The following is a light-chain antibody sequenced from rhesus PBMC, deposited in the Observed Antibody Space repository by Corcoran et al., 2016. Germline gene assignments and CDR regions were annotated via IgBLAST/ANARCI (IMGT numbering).Light chain of an antibody. CDR3: KHTLAFPRT. CDR1: QSLLDSEDGNTQ. Sequence: DIVMTQTPLSLPVTLGEPASISCRSSQSLLDSEDGNTQLEWNLQRPGQAPQLLFYEVSNRASGLPDRFSGTGSDSDFTLKISREEAEDVGVYYCKHTLAFPRTFGQGTKVEIK. CDR2: EVS. J-gene: IGKJ1*01. V-gene: IGKV2-104*01.